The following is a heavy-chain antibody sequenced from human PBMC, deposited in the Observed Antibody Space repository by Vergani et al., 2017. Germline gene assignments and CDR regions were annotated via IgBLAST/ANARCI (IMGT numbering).Heavy chain of an antibody. Sequence: QVQLVQSGAEVKTPGASVKVSCKASGYTFTSYAMHWVRQAPGQRLEWMGWINAGNGNTKYSQKFQGRVTITRDTSASTAYMELSSLRSEDTAVYYCARAGYSYGRGSFDPWGQGTLVTVSS. D-gene: IGHD5-18*01. V-gene: IGHV1-3*01. CDR2: INAGNGNT. CDR1: GYTFTSYA. CDR3: ARAGYSYGRGSFDP. J-gene: IGHJ5*02.